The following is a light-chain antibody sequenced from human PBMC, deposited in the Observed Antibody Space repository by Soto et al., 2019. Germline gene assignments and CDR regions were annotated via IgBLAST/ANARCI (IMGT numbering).Light chain of an antibody. CDR2: GAS. J-gene: IGKJ1*01. CDR3: QHYGSSTQT. CDR1: QSIISNY. V-gene: IGKV3-20*01. Sequence: EIVLTQSPGTLSLSPGERATLSCRASQSIISNYLAWYQQEAGQAPRLLIYGASSRATGIPDRFSGSGSGTDFTLSISRLESEDFAVYYCQHYGSSTQTFGQGTKLDTK.